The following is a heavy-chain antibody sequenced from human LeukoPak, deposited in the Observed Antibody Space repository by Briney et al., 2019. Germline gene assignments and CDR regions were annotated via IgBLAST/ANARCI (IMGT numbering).Heavy chain of an antibody. V-gene: IGHV3-11*04. Sequence: GGSLRLSCAASGFTFRNYYMSSIRQAPGKGLEWVSYISSSGDTIYYADSVKGRFTISRDNAKNSLYLQMKSLRAEDTAVYYRARDGCSSTSCYADYWGQGTLVTVSS. CDR1: GFTFRNYY. CDR3: ARDGCSSTSCYADY. CDR2: ISSSGDTI. D-gene: IGHD2-2*01. J-gene: IGHJ4*02.